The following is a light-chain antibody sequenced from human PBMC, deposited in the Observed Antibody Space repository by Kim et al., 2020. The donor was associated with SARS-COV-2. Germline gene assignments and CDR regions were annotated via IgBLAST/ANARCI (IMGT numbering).Light chain of an antibody. CDR1: QSISSY. V-gene: IGKV1-39*01. CDR2: AAS. CDR3: QQSYSTPRT. J-gene: IGKJ1*01. Sequence: SESVVDRGTITCRESQSISSYLNWYQQKPGKDHKLLIYAASSMQRGVTSGFSGSGYGTDFTLNISSQQTEDFATEDCQQSYSTPRTFGQGTKLEI.